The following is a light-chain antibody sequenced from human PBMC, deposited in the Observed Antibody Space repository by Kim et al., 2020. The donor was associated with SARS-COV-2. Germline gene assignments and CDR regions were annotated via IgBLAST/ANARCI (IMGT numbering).Light chain of an antibody. CDR3: QQYNSYST. CDR1: QSISSW. V-gene: IGKV1-5*03. CDR2: KAS. J-gene: IGKJ2*01. Sequence: DIQMTQSPSTLSASVGDRVAITCRASQSISSWLAWYQQKPGKAPKLLIYKASSLESGVPSRFSGSGSRTEFTLTISSLQPDDFATYYCQQYNSYSTFGQGTKLEI.